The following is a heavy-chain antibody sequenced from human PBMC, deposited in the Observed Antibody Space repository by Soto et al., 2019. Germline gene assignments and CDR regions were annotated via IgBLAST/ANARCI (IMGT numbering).Heavy chain of an antibody. D-gene: IGHD6-13*01. CDR1: DGSISSYY. CDR2: IYYSGST. Sequence: QVQLQESGPGLVKPSETLSLTCTVSDGSISSYYWSWIRQPPGKGLEWIGYIYYSGSTNYNPSLKSRVTTSVDTAKNQFSLKLSSVTAADTAVYYCARAGSSSLYYHYYYYMDVWGKGTTVTVSS. V-gene: IGHV4-59*01. CDR3: ARAGSSSLYYHYYYYMDV. J-gene: IGHJ6*03.